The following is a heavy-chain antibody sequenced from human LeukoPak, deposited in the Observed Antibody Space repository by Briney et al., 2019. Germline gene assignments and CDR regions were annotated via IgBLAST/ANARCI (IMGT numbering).Heavy chain of an antibody. J-gene: IGHJ4*02. CDR2: ISWNSGSI. D-gene: IGHD3-22*01. CDR3: AKGGRYYDSSGYTHS. CDR1: GFTFDDYA. Sequence: GRSLRLSCAASGFTFDDYAMPWVRQAPGKGLEWVSGISWNSGSIGYADSVKGRFTISRDNAKNSLYLQMNSLRAEDTALYYCAKGGRYYDSSGYTHSWGQGTLVTVSS. V-gene: IGHV3-9*01.